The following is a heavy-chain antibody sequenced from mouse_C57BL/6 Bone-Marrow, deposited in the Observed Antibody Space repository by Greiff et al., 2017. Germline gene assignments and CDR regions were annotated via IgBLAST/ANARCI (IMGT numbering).Heavy chain of an antibody. CDR3: ARRGLGRSYFDY. D-gene: IGHD4-1*01. CDR2: INPNNGGT. Sequence: VQLKQSGPELVKPGASVKIPCKASGYTFTDYNMDWVKQSHGKSLEWIGDINPNNGGTIYNQKFKGKATLTVDKSSSTAYMELRSLTSEDTAVYYCARRGLGRSYFDYWGQGTTLTVSS. V-gene: IGHV1-18*01. CDR1: GYTFTDYN. J-gene: IGHJ2*01.